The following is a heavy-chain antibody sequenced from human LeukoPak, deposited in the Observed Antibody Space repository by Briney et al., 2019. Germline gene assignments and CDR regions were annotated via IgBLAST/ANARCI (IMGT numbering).Heavy chain of an antibody. CDR2: ISSSSSTI. D-gene: IGHD3-3*01. CDR1: GFTFSSYS. CDR3: AREGRFLEWFFDY. J-gene: IGHJ4*02. Sequence: GGSLRLSCSASGFTFSSYSMNWVRQAPGKGLEWVSYISSSSSTIYYADSVKGRFTISRDNAKNSLYLQMNSLRAEDTAVYYCAREGRFLEWFFDYWGQGTLVTVSS. V-gene: IGHV3-48*01.